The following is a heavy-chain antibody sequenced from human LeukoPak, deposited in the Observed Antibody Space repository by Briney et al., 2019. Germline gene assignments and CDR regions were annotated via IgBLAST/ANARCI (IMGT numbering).Heavy chain of an antibody. J-gene: IGHJ4*02. CDR1: GFTFSSYA. CDR2: MTGSGGST. CDR3: AKEDYGDYFPDY. V-gene: IGHV3-23*01. D-gene: IGHD4-17*01. Sequence: GGSLRLSCAASGFTFSSYAMSWVRQAPGKGLVWVSRMTGSGGSTYYAESVTGRFTISRDNSKKTVYLQMKSLRAEDTAVYYCAKEDYGDYFPDYGGEGTLVTVSS.